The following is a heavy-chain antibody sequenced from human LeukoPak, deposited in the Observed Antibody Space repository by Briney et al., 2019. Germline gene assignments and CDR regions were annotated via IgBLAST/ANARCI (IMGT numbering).Heavy chain of an antibody. D-gene: IGHD4-17*01. CDR1: GFTFSSYG. V-gene: IGHV3-30*18. Sequence: PGGSLRLSCAASGFTFSSYGMHWVRRPPGKGLEWVAVISYDGINKYHADSVKGRFTISRDNSKNTLYLQMNSLRAEDTALYYCANLYGDSGLDYWGQEPWSPSPQ. CDR2: ISYDGINK. CDR3: ANLYGDSGLDY. J-gene: IGHJ4*01.